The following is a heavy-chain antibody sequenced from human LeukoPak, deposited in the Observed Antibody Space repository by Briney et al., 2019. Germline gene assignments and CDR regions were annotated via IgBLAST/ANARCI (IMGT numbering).Heavy chain of an antibody. D-gene: IGHD4-23*01. V-gene: IGHV1-18*04. CDR3: ARAFGGKDNYFDY. CDR1: GYTFTGYY. Sequence: ASVKVSCKASGYTFTGYYMHWVRQAPGQGLEWMGWISAYNGNTNYAQKLQGRVTMTTDTSTSTAYMELRSLRSDDTAVYYCARAFGGKDNYFDYWGQGTLVTVSS. J-gene: IGHJ4*02. CDR2: ISAYNGNT.